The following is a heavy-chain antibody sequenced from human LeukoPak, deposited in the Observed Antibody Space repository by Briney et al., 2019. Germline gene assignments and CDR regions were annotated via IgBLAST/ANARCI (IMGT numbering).Heavy chain of an antibody. CDR1: GGSISNYH. V-gene: IGHV4-4*07. Sequence: SETLSLTCTVSGGSISNYHWSWIRQPAGKGLEWIGRIYSSGNTDYYPSLESRATMSVDTSKNQFSLRLTSVTAADTAVYYCARDYLDSSGYHWYYSDYWGQGTLVTVSA. CDR2: IYSSGNT. D-gene: IGHD3-22*01. J-gene: IGHJ4*02. CDR3: ARDYLDSSGYHWYYSDY.